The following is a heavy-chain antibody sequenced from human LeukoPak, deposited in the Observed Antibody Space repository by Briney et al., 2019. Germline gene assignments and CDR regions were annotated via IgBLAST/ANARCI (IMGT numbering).Heavy chain of an antibody. D-gene: IGHD5-12*01. CDR3: ARGRLRSNPHFDY. CDR1: GFTFSSYW. V-gene: IGHV3-21*01. CDR2: ISSSSSYI. J-gene: IGHJ4*02. Sequence: PGGSLRLSCVVSGFTFSSYWMSWVRQAPGKGLEWVSSISSSSSYIYYADSVKGRFTISRDNAKNSLYLQMNSLRAEDTAVYYCARGRLRSNPHFDYWGQGTLVTVSS.